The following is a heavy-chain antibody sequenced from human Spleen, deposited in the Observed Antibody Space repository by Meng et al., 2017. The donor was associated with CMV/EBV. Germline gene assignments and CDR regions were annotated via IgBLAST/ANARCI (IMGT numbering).Heavy chain of an antibody. CDR3: ARDYEVYYDFWSGYYQDYYYGMDV. D-gene: IGHD3-3*01. Sequence: SETLSLTCTVSGGSISSSSYYWGWIRQPPGKGLEWIGSIYYSGSTYYNPSLKSRVTISVDTSKNQFSLKLSSVTAADTAVYYCARDYEVYYDFWSGYYQDYYYGMDVWGQGTTVTVSS. CDR2: IYYSGST. J-gene: IGHJ6*02. V-gene: IGHV4-39*07. CDR1: GGSISSSSYY.